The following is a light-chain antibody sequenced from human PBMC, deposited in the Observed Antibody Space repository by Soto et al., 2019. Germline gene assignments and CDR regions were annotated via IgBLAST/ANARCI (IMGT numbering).Light chain of an antibody. CDR3: QQRSNWVT. V-gene: IGKV3-11*01. J-gene: IGKJ3*01. CDR1: QSVSSY. CDR2: DAS. Sequence: EIVVTQSPATLSFSAGERATLSCRASQSVSSYLAWYQQKPGQAPRXLIYDASNRATGIPARFSGSGSGTDFTLTISSLEPEDFAVYYCQQRSNWVTFGPGTKVDIK.